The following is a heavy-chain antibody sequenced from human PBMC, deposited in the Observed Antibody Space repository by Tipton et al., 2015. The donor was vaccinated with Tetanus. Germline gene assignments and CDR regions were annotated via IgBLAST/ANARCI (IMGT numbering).Heavy chain of an antibody. J-gene: IGHJ4*02. D-gene: IGHD4-17*01. CDR1: GFTFSSYA. Sequence: AVSGFTFSSYAMSWVRQAPGKGLEWISYISTTSNTIYYADSVKGRFTISRDNGKNLLYLQMSRLRREDTAVYYCASSTVTRWGPGTLVTVSS. V-gene: IGHV3-48*01. CDR2: ISTTSNTI. CDR3: ASSTVTR.